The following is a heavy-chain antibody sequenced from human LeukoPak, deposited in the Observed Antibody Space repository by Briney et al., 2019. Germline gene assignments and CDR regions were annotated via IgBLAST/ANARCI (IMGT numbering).Heavy chain of an antibody. CDR1: GFTFSSYW. CDR3: VRGRGSGSYYDY. V-gene: IGHV3-74*01. D-gene: IGHD3-10*01. CDR2: ITTDGSTT. Sequence: GRSPRLSCAASGFTFSSYWMHWVRQAPGKGLVWVSRITTDGSTTNYADSVKGRFTISRDNAKNTLYLQMNSLRAEDTAVYYCVRGRGSGSYYDYWGQGTLVTVSS. J-gene: IGHJ4*02.